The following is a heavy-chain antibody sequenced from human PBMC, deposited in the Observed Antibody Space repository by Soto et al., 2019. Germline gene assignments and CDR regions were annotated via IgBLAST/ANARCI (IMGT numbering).Heavy chain of an antibody. Sequence: SETLSLTCTVSGASISWFYWSWIRQSPGKALEWIGNVYYSGSITNDNPSLQSRVTIAIDTSKSQVSLKLTSVTAADTAIYYCARLWDYNKSGYNAPCGYGMDVWGHGTTVTVSS. V-gene: IGHV4-59*01. CDR1: GASISWFY. D-gene: IGHD3-22*01. CDR3: ARLWDYNKSGYNAPCGYGMDV. CDR2: VYYSGSIT. J-gene: IGHJ6*02.